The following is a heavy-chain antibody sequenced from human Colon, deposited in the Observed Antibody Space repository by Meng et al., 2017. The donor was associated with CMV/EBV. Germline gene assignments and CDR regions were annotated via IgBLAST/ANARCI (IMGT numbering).Heavy chain of an antibody. Sequence: LYLTCAVYGGSFSGFHCNWIRQPPGKGLEWIGEIHPGGWTNYNPSLKSRVTMSIDTSKNQFSLKVNSVTAADTAVYFCVRAMNEEINWGQGTLVTVSS. V-gene: IGHV4-34*01. CDR2: IHPGGWT. CDR3: VRAMNEEIN. CDR1: GGSFSGFH. J-gene: IGHJ4*02. D-gene: IGHD5-24*01.